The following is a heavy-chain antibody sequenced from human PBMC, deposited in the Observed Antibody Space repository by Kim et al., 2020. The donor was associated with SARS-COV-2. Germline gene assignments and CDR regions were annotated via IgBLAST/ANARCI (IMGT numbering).Heavy chain of an antibody. D-gene: IGHD3-3*01. CDR2: IYYSGST. CDR3: ARAPNFGVVIGPSYYYYGMDV. Sequence: SETLSLTCTVSGGSISSGGYYWSWIRQHPEKGLEWIGYIYYSGSTYYNPSLKSRVTISVDTSKNQFSLKLSSVTAADTAVYYCARAPNFGVVIGPSYYYYGMDVWGQGTTVTVSS. J-gene: IGHJ6*02. V-gene: IGHV4-31*03. CDR1: GGSISSGGYY.